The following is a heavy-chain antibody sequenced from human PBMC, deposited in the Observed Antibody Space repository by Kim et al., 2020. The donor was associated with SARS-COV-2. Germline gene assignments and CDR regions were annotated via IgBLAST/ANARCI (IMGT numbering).Heavy chain of an antibody. CDR3: TTPKAYYDILTGKPEYYFDY. D-gene: IGHD3-9*01. V-gene: IGHV3-15*01. CDR2: IKSKTDGGTT. Sequence: GGSLRLSCAASGFTFSNAWMSWVRQAPGKGLEWVGRIKSKTDGGTTDYAAPVKGRFTISRDDSKNTLYLQMNSLKTEDTAVYYCTTPKAYYDILTGKPEYYFDYWGQGTLVTVSS. CDR1: GFTFSNAW. J-gene: IGHJ4*02.